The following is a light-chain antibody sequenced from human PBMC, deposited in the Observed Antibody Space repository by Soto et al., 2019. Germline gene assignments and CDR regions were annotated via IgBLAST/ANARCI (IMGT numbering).Light chain of an antibody. CDR1: QSISSY. Sequence: EVVLTQSPDTLSLPPGERATLSCRASQSISSYLAWYQQKPGQAPRLLIYDASSRATGIPARFSGSGSGTAFTLTISSLDTDDFAVYYCQQLTDWPPQWTFGQGTKVEIK. CDR2: DAS. V-gene: IGKV3-11*01. CDR3: QQLTDWPPQWT. J-gene: IGKJ1*01.